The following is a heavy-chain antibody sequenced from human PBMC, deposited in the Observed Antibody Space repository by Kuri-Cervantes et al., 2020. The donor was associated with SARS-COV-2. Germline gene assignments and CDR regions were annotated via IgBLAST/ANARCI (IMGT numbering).Heavy chain of an antibody. CDR3: ARASWSSSSYYYMDV. Sequence: SVKVSCKASGGTFSSYALSWVRQAPGQGHEWMGGIIPIIGTPNYAQRFQGRVTITADESTSTAYMELSSLRSEDTAVYYCARASWSSSSYYYMDVWGKGTTVTVSS. CDR2: IIPIIGTP. CDR1: GGTFSSYA. V-gene: IGHV1-69*13. D-gene: IGHD6-6*01. J-gene: IGHJ6*03.